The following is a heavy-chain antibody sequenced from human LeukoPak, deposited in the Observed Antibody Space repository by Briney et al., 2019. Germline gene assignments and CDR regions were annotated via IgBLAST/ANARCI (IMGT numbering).Heavy chain of an antibody. D-gene: IGHD1-26*01. V-gene: IGHV3-7*01. CDR1: GFTFSNYW. CDR2: IKQVGSAK. J-gene: IGHJ4*02. CDR3: ARDEGGSYSFDY. Sequence: GGSLRLSCAASGFTFSNYWMSWVRQAPGRGLEWVANIKQVGSAKYYVDSVKGRITISRDNAKNSLFLQMNSLRAEDSAAYYCARDEGGSYSFDYWGQGTLVTVSS.